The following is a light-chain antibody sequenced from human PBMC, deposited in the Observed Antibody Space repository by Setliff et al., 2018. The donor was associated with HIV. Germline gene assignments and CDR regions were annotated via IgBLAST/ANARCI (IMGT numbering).Light chain of an antibody. J-gene: IGLJ2*01. CDR1: RSDVGAYNY. Sequence: SVLTQPASVSGSPGQSITISCTGSRSDVGAYNYVSWYQHHPGKAPKLMISEVNKRPSGVSTRFSGSKTGNTASLTISGLQAEDESDYYCTSYTSSSTVVFGGGTK. CDR3: TSYTSSSTVV. V-gene: IGLV2-14*01. CDR2: EVN.